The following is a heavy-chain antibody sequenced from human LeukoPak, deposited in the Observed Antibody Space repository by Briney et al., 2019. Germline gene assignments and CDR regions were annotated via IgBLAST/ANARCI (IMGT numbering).Heavy chain of an antibody. CDR1: GGSISSYY. J-gene: IGHJ1*01. V-gene: IGHV4-39*07. CDR3: ASLKYGDYRSALQH. Sequence: SETLSLTCTVSGGSISSYYWGWIRQPPGKGLEWIGNIYFSGSTSYNPSLKSRVTISVDTSKNQFSLKLSSVTAADTAVYYCASLKYGDYRSALQHWGQGTLVTVSS. CDR2: IYFSGST. D-gene: IGHD4-17*01.